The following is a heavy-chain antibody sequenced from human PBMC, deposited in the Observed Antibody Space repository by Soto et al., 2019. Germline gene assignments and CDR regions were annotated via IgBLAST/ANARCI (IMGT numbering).Heavy chain of an antibody. V-gene: IGHV2-5*02. CDR3: AHAYGCTSWPNDAFDV. J-gene: IGHJ3*01. Sequence: ITLKESGPTLVKPTQTRTLTCSVSGFSLSADGVGVGWIRHPPGKALEWLALIYCDDDTRYTPSLKRRLTITKDSSKNQVVLTMTNMDPVATATYSCAHAYGCTSWPNDAFDVGGQGTVVPASS. D-gene: IGHD2-2*01. CDR2: IYCDDDT. CDR1: GFSLSADGVG.